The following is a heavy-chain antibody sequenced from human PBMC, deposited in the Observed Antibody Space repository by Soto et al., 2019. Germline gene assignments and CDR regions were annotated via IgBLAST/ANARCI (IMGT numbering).Heavy chain of an antibody. J-gene: IGHJ5*02. Sequence: ASVKVSCKASGYTFTSYGISWVRQAPGQGLEWMGWISPYNGSTNYAQKLQGRVTMTRDTSISTAYMELSRLRSDDTAVYYCARERIAVGCFDPWGQGTLVTVSS. D-gene: IGHD6-19*01. CDR2: ISPYNGST. CDR1: GYTFTSYG. V-gene: IGHV1-18*01. CDR3: ARERIAVGCFDP.